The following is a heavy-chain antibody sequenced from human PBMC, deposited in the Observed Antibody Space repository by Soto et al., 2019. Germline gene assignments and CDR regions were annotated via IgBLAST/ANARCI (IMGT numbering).Heavy chain of an antibody. J-gene: IGHJ4*02. Sequence: EVQLLESGGGLVQPGGSLRLSCVVSGFTFSSHSMSWVRQAPGKGLEWVSSISTSGSGTYHADSVKGRFAISRDNSKNTLFLQMNSLRAEDTAEYSCGRGSSELGYWGQGTLVTVSS. D-gene: IGHD3-16*01. CDR2: ISTSGSGT. V-gene: IGHV3-23*01. CDR1: GFTFSSHS. CDR3: GRGSSELGY.